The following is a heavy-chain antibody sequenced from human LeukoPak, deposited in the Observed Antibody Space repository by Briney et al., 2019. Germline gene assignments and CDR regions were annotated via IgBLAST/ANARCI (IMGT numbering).Heavy chain of an antibody. CDR2: TYYSGST. Sequence: SETLSLTCTVSGGSIRSYYWSWIRQPPGKGLEWIGYTYYSGSTNYNPSLKSRVTISVDTSKNQFSLRLSSVTAADTAVYYCAREGGGSPWRWFDPWGQGTLVTVSS. J-gene: IGHJ5*02. D-gene: IGHD4-23*01. CDR3: AREGGGSPWRWFDP. CDR1: GGSIRSYY. V-gene: IGHV4-59*01.